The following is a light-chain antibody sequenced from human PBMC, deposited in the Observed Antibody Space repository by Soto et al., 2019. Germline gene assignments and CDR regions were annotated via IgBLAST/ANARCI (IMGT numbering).Light chain of an antibody. CDR1: QGISNY. V-gene: IGKV1-27*01. J-gene: IGKJ4*01. CDR3: QKYNSAPLT. Sequence: DIQMTQSPSSLSASVGDRVTITCRARQGISNYLAWYQQKPGKVPKLLIYAASTLQSGVPSRFSGSGSGTDFTLTISSRQPEDVATYYCQKYNSAPLTFGGGTKVEIK. CDR2: AAS.